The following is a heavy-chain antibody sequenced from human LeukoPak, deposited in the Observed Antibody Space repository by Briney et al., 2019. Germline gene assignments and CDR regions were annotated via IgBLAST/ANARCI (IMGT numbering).Heavy chain of an antibody. D-gene: IGHD1-26*01. J-gene: IGHJ4*02. V-gene: IGHV3-74*01. CDR1: GVTFSSYW. CDR3: ARGGYLGSYDSSYH. CDR2: NNSVGSST. Sequence: GGSLRLSCAASGVTFSSYWMHWVREAPGKGLVWVSRNNSVGSSTSSTDSVRGGLPISRDNAKNTLYLQRNSLRAEDTAVYYCARGGYLGSYDSSYHWGQGTLVTVSS.